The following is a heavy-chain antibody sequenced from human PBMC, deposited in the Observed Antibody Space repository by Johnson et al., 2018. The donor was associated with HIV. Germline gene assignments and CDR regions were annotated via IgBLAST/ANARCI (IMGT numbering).Heavy chain of an antibody. Sequence: QEQLVESGGGLVKPGGSLRLSCAASGFTFSDYYMTWIRQAPGKGLEWLSFISSSGDIIRYADSVKGRFTISRDNAKNSLILQMNSLRAEDTALYYCAREAGSGSYSPWRPDAFDIWGQGTMVTVSS. CDR2: ISSSGDII. D-gene: IGHD3-10*01. J-gene: IGHJ3*02. CDR3: AREAGSGSYSPWRPDAFDI. CDR1: GFTFSDYY. V-gene: IGHV3-11*01.